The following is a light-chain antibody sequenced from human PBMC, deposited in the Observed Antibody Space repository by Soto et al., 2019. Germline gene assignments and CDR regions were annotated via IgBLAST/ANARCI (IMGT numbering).Light chain of an antibody. J-gene: IGKJ1*01. CDR2: KAS. CDR3: HQYSSYSWT. CDR1: QSISSW. V-gene: IGKV1-5*03. Sequence: DIQMTQSPSTLSASVGDRVTITCRASQSISSWLAWYQQKPGKAPKLLIYKASSLESGVPSRFSGSGSGTAFTLTISRLQPDDFATYYCHQYSSYSWTFGQGTKVEIK.